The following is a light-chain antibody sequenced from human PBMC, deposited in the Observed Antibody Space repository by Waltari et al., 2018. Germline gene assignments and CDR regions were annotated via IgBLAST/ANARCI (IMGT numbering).Light chain of an antibody. J-gene: IGLJ2*01. CDR3: QARDSSTVV. V-gene: IGLV3-1*01. CDR2: EDS. CDR1: KLGEKY. Sequence: SYELTQPPSVSVSPGQTASITCSGAKLGEKYACWYQQKPGQSPVVVIYEDSKRPSGIPEGFSGSNSGNTVTLAISGTQDMDEDDYYCQARDSSTVVFGGGTKLTVL.